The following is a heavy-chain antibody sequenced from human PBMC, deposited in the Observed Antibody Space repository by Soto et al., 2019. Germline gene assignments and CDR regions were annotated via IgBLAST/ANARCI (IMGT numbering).Heavy chain of an antibody. J-gene: IGHJ3*02. Sequence: ASVKVSCKASGYTFTIYGSSWVRQAPGQGLEWMGWISAYNGNTNYAQKLQGRVTMTTDTSTSTAYMELRSLRSDDTAVYYCARGSFLEWFHAFDIWGQGTMLTVSS. V-gene: IGHV1-18*01. CDR3: ARGSFLEWFHAFDI. CDR2: ISAYNGNT. D-gene: IGHD3-3*01. CDR1: GYTFTIYG.